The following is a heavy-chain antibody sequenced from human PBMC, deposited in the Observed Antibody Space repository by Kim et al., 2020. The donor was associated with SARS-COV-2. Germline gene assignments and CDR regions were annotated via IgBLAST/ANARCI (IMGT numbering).Heavy chain of an antibody. Sequence: SETLSLTCAVYGGSFSGYYWSWIRQPPGKGLEWIGEINHSGSTNYNPSLKSRVTISVDTSKNQFSLKLSSVTAADTAVYYCARGGLGYCSSTSCHRRASGVWFDPWGQGTLVTVSS. J-gene: IGHJ5*02. D-gene: IGHD2-2*01. V-gene: IGHV4-34*01. CDR2: INHSGST. CDR3: ARGGLGYCSSTSCHRRASGVWFDP. CDR1: GGSFSGYY.